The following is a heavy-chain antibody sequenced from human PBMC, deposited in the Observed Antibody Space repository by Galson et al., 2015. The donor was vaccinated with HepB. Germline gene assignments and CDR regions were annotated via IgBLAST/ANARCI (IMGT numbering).Heavy chain of an antibody. J-gene: IGHJ1*01. CDR1: GGTFSSYA. V-gene: IGHV1-69*04. CDR3: ASQGSSGYEEYFQH. Sequence: SVKVSCKASGGTFSSYAISWVRQAPGQGLEWMGRIIPILGIANYAQKFQGRVTITADKSTSTAYMELSSLRSEDTAVYYCASQGSSGYEEYFQHWGQGTLVTVSS. CDR2: IIPILGIA. D-gene: IGHD3-22*01.